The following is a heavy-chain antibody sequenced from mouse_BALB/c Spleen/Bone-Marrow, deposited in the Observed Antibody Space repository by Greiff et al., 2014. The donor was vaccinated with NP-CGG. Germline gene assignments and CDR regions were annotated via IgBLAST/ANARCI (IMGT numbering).Heavy chain of an antibody. J-gene: IGHJ3*01. Sequence: QVQLQQSGAELVKPGASVKLSCKASGYTFTSYYMYWVKQRPGKGLEWIGGINPRNGGTNFNEKFKSKATLTADKSSITAYMQLSNLTSEDSAVNYFTRCDDAVGEFAYWGQGTLVTVSA. V-gene: IGHV1S81*02. CDR3: TRCDDAVGEFAY. D-gene: IGHD2-3*01. CDR2: INPRNGGT. CDR1: GYTFTSYY.